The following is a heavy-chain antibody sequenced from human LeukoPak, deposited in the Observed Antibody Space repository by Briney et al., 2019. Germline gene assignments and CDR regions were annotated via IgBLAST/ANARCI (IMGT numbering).Heavy chain of an antibody. CDR1: GYSFTSYW. D-gene: IGHD5-12*01. V-gene: IGHV5-51*01. Sequence: GESLKISCKGSGYSFTSYWIGWVRQMPAKGLDWMGIIYPGAYDTRYSPSLQGQVTISADKSISTDYLPWSSLKASDTAMYYCARGFDIVAPHFDYWGQGTLVTVSS. CDR3: ARGFDIVAPHFDY. J-gene: IGHJ4*02. CDR2: IYPGAYDT.